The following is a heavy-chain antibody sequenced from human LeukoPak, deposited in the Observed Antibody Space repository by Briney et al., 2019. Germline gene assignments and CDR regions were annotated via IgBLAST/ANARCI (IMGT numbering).Heavy chain of an antibody. D-gene: IGHD2-2*01. CDR1: GGSISSGDYY. Sequence: SETLSLTCTVSGGSISSGDYYWSWIRQPPGKGLEWIGYIYYSGSTYYNPSLKSRLTISVDTSKNQFSLKLSSVTAADTAVYYCARGHIVVVPAAKKGRWFDPWGQGTLVTVSS. CDR3: ARGHIVVVPAAKKGRWFDP. CDR2: IYYSGST. V-gene: IGHV4-30-4*08. J-gene: IGHJ5*02.